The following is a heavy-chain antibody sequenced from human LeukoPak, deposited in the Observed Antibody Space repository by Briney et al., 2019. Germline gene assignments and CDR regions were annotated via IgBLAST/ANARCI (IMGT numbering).Heavy chain of an antibody. CDR2: IIPILGIA. CDR1: GGTFSSYA. V-gene: IGHV1-69*04. J-gene: IGHJ4*02. Sequence: GASVKVSCKASGGTFSSYAISWVRQAPGQGLEWMGRIIPILGIANYAQKFQGRVTITADKSTSTAYMELSSLRSEDTAVYYCARDRRMYYYDSTFPDAFDIWGQGTLVTVSS. D-gene: IGHD3-22*01. CDR3: ARDRRMYYYDSTFPDAFDI.